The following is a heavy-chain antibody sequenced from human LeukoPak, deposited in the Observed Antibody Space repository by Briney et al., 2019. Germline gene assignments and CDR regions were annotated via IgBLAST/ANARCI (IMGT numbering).Heavy chain of an antibody. CDR1: GFTFSNYA. CDR3: ARFKVGSNTTQKNAFDN. J-gene: IGHJ3*02. Sequence: GGSLRLSCAASGFTFSNYAMHWVRQAPGKGLEWVAVISFDATKEYFGKSVKGRFTISRDNSKSTLFLQMHSLRIEDTALYFCARFKVGSNTTQKNAFDNWGRGTVVTVSS. D-gene: IGHD1-26*01. CDR2: ISFDATKE. V-gene: IGHV3-30*01.